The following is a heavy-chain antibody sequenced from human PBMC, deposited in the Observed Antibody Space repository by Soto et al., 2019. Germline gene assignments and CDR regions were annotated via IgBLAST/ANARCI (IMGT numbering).Heavy chain of an antibody. Sequence: SVKVSCKASGFTFTSSAVQWVRQARGQRLEWIGWIVVGSGNTNYAQKFQERVTITRDMSTSTAYMELSSLRSEDTAVYYCAADDSSSSSEFYYYYYGMDVWGQGTTVTVSS. J-gene: IGHJ6*02. CDR2: IVVGSGNT. D-gene: IGHD6-6*01. CDR3: AADDSSSSSEFYYYYYGMDV. CDR1: GFTFTSSA. V-gene: IGHV1-58*01.